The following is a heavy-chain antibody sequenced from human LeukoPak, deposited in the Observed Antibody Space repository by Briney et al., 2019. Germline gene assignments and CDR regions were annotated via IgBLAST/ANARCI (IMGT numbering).Heavy chain of an antibody. V-gene: IGHV3-11*01. CDR2: ISSSGSTI. CDR1: GFTFSDYY. CDR3: ARSPQLWLGGAYFDY. J-gene: IGHJ4*02. Sequence: GGSLRLSCAASGFTFSDYYMSWIRQAPGKGLEWVSYISSSGSTIYYADSVKGRFTISRDNAKNSLYLRMNSLRAEDTAVYYCARSPQLWLGGAYFDYWGQGTLVTVSS. D-gene: IGHD6-19*01.